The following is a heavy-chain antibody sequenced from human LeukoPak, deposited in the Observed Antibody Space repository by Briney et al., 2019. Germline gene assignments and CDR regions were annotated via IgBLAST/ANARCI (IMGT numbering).Heavy chain of an antibody. J-gene: IGHJ4*02. CDR3: ARERRAWGEDF. V-gene: IGHV1-46*01. Sequence: ASVRVSCKASGYTFTNYYIHWVRQAPGQGLEWVGLINPNGGNTGYAQRFQGRVTVTTDTSTSTVFMELNSLQSEDTAVYYCARERRAWGEDFWGQGTLVTVSS. D-gene: IGHD3-16*01. CDR2: INPNGGNT. CDR1: GYTFTNYY.